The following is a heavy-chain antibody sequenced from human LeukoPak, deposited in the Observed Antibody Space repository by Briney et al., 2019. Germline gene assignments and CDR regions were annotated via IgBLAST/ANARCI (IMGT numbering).Heavy chain of an antibody. CDR2: IRYDGSTK. CDR3: AKGRPRNIVDTTYFDP. Sequence: GGSLRLSCAASGFSFGSYGMHWVRQAPGKGLEWVSFIRYDGSTKYYTDSMKGRFTISRDNSKNTLYLQMTSLRSGDTAVYYCAKGRPRNIVDTTYFDPWGQRTLVTVSS. D-gene: IGHD5-12*01. V-gene: IGHV3-30*02. J-gene: IGHJ4*02. CDR1: GFSFGSYG.